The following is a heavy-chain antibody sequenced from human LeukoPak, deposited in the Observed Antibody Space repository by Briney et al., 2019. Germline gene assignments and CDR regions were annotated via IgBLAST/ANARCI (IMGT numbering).Heavy chain of an antibody. CDR3: ARALHY. Sequence: TGGSLRLSCAASGFTFSSYEMNWVRQAPGKGLEWVSFISSSGSPIYYADSVKGRFTLSRDIAKNSLYLQMSGLRAEDTAVYYCARALHYWGQGTLVTVSS. J-gene: IGHJ4*02. CDR2: ISSSGSPI. V-gene: IGHV3-48*03. CDR1: GFTFSSYE.